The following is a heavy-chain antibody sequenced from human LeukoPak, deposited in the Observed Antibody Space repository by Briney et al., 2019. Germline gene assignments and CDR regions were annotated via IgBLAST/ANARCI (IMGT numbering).Heavy chain of an antibody. CDR3: ARNVLRFLEWYPTGGWFDP. CDR1: GYTFTSYG. CDR2: ISAYNGNT. D-gene: IGHD3-3*01. J-gene: IGHJ5*02. Sequence: GASVKVSCKASGYTFTSYGISWVRQAPGQGLEWMGWISAYNGNTNYAQKLQGRVTMTTDTSTSTAYMELRSLRSDDTAVYYCARNVLRFLEWYPTGGWFDPWGQGTLVTVSS. V-gene: IGHV1-18*01.